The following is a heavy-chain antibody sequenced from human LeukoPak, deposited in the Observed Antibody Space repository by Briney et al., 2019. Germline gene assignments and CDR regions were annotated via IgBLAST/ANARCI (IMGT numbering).Heavy chain of an antibody. CDR2: IVPILGIA. J-gene: IGHJ4*02. CDR3: ARDPYPYDYDSSGQKSYYFDY. CDR1: GGTFSSYA. V-gene: IGHV1-69*04. Sequence: SVKVSCKASGGTFSSYAISWVRQAPGQGLEWMGRIVPILGIANYAQKFQGRVTITADKSTSTAYMELSSLRSEDTAVYYCARDPYPYDYDSSGQKSYYFDYWGQGALVTVSS. D-gene: IGHD3-22*01.